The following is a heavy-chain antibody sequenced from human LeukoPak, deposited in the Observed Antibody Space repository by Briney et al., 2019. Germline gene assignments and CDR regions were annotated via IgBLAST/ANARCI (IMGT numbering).Heavy chain of an antibody. D-gene: IGHD3-22*01. CDR1: GGSFSGYY. V-gene: IGHV4-59*10. Sequence: SETLSLTCAVYGGSFSGYYWSWIRQPAGKGLEWIGRIYTSGSTNYNPSLKSRVTMSVDTSKNQFSLKLSSVTAADTAVYYCARSGYYYDSSGYWTADYWGQGTLVTVSS. J-gene: IGHJ4*02. CDR2: IYTSGST. CDR3: ARSGYYYDSSGYWTADY.